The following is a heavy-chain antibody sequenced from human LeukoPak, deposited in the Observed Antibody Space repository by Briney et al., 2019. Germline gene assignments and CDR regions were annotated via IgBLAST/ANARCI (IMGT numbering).Heavy chain of an antibody. CDR1: GFSLSGYW. V-gene: IGHV3-74*01. Sequence: GGSLRLSCVASGFSLSGYWMYWVRQAPGKGLMYISRNNGDGSTTNYADVVKGRFTVSRDNVKNTLYLQMNSLRVEDTAVYYCARDPRNVGLAPWGQGTLVTVSS. J-gene: IGHJ5*02. D-gene: IGHD2-15*01. CDR2: NNGDGSTT. CDR3: ARDPRNVGLAP.